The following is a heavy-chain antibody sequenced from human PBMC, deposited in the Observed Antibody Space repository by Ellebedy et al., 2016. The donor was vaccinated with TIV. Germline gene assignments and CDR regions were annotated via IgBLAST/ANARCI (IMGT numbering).Heavy chain of an antibody. CDR1: GFTFSSYA. CDR3: AKDDSNYPTYLFDY. D-gene: IGHD4-11*01. V-gene: IGHV3-23*01. Sequence: GESLKISCAASGFTFSSYAMSWVRQAPGKGLEWVSGISGSGGSTYYADSVKGRFTISRDNSKNTLFLQMNSLRAEDTAVYYCAKDDSNYPTYLFDYWGQGTLVTVSS. J-gene: IGHJ4*02. CDR2: ISGSGGST.